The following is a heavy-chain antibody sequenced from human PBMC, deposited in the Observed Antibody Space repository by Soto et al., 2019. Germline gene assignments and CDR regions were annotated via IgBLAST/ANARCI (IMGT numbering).Heavy chain of an antibody. CDR3: VRHGHSGSHFDS. D-gene: IGHD5-12*01. V-gene: IGHV3-7*01. CDR1: GFTFSTYW. Sequence: GGSLRLSCEASGFTFSTYWMSWIRQAPGKGLEWVGNIKPDGSQRYIVDSVQGRFTTSRDNARNSVYLQMNSLRVEDTAVYYCVRHGHSGSHFDSWGQGALVTVYS. J-gene: IGHJ4*02. CDR2: IKPDGSQR.